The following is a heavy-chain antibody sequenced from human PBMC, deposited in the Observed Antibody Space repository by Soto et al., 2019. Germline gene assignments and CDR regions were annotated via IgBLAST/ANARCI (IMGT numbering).Heavy chain of an antibody. V-gene: IGHV4-59*02. Sequence: SENLSLTCAVYGESVNSYYWNWIRQTPGTGLEWIGYIYHSGTTHYNSSLTRRVTTSVDTSKNQFSLKLRSVTAAETATYYCVRSGHSFGGVSWGLGTLVTVYS. J-gene: IGHJ4*02. D-gene: IGHD3-16*01. CDR1: GESVNSYY. CDR3: VRSGHSFGGVS. CDR2: IYHSGTT.